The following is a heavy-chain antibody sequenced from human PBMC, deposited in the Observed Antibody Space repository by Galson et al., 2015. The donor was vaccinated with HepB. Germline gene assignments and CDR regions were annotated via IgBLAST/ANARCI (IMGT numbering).Heavy chain of an antibody. D-gene: IGHD3-10*01. J-gene: IGHJ5*02. CDR2: ISEDGSNK. V-gene: IGHV3-30*18. CDR3: TKGAYRNILMSGGWFDP. Sequence: SLRLSCAASGFTFSTSGMHWVRQAPGRGLEWVAAISEDGSNKHSADSVKGRFFISRDNSNNTVFLQMNSLRVEDTAVYYCTKGAYRNILMSGGWFDPWGQGTLVSVSS. CDR1: GFTFSTSG.